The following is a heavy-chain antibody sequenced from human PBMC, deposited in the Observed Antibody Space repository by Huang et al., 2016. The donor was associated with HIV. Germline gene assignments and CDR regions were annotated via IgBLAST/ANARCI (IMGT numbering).Heavy chain of an antibody. J-gene: IGHJ5*02. CDR3: ARTAYSYGFRQGYNWFDP. D-gene: IGHD5-18*01. CDR1: GGTFSSYA. CDR2: TIPIFGTA. V-gene: IGHV1-69*13. Sequence: QVLLVQSGAEVRKPGSSVKVSCTAFGGTFSSYAISWVRQAPGQGLEWMGGTIPIFGTANYTQKVQGRVTITVDESTNTGYMELTRLISEDTAVYYCARTAYSYGFRQGYNWFDPWGQGTPVTVSS.